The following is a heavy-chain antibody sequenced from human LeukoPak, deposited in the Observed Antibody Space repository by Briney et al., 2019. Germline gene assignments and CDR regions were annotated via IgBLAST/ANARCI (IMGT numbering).Heavy chain of an antibody. V-gene: IGHV3-23*01. D-gene: IGHD2-2*01. CDR3: VPLGYCSSTTCDXRDY. CDR2: ITDSGDST. J-gene: IGHJ4*02. Sequence: GGSLRLSCAGTGFTFSIYAMSWVRQAPGKGLDWVSTITDSGDSTYYADSVKGRFTISRDNSKNTLYVQMNSLRVEDTAVYYCVPLGYCSSTTCDXRDYWGRGTLVTVSS. CDR1: GFTFSIYA.